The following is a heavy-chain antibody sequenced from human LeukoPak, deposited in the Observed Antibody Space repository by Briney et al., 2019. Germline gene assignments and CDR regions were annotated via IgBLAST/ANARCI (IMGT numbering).Heavy chain of an antibody. CDR3: ARSNGYFDY. CDR1: GFTFSSSA. CDR2: TSYDGRNR. J-gene: IGHJ4*02. Sequence: GGSLRLSCAASGFTFSSSAMSWVRQAPGKGLEWVAVTSYDGRNRYYVDSVKGRFTISRDNSNNTLYLQMNSLRTEDTAMYYCARSNGYFDYWGQGTLVTVSS. V-gene: IGHV3-30*04. D-gene: IGHD2-8*01.